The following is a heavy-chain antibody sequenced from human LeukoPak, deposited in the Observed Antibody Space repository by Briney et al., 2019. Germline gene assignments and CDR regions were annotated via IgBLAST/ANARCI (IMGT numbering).Heavy chain of an antibody. Sequence: SETLSLTCAVYGGSFSGYYWSWIRQPPGKGLEWIGEINHSGSTNYNPSLKSRVTISVDTSKNQFSLKLSSVTAADTAVYYCARGRTRSYGLGSYYNYYYGMDVWGQGTTVTVSS. CDR2: INHSGST. CDR1: GGSFSGYY. V-gene: IGHV4-34*01. CDR3: ARGRTRSYGLGSYYNYYYGMDV. J-gene: IGHJ6*02. D-gene: IGHD3-10*01.